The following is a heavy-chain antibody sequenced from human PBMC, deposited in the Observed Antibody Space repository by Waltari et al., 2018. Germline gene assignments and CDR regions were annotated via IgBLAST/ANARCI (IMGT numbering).Heavy chain of an antibody. CDR3: AGERAGTYYFDF. V-gene: IGHV1-46*01. CDR2: ITPRDGYT. CDR1: GYTFTSYN. J-gene: IGHJ4*02. Sequence: QVQLVQSGAEVKRPGASVKVSCKASGYTFTSYNIHWVRQAPGQGLEWMGIITPRDGYTSYEQKFRGRVTMTRDTSTSTVYMELNSLRSEDTAVYYCAGERAGTYYFDFWGQGTLVIVSS.